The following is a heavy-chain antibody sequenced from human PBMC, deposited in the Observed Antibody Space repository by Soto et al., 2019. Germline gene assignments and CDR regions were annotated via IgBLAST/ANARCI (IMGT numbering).Heavy chain of an antibody. CDR1: GGSISSGDYY. J-gene: IGHJ2*01. V-gene: IGHV4-30-4*01. CDR3: ARDHYYDSSGQGWYFDL. Sequence: SETLSLTCTVSGGSISSGDYYWSWIRQPPGKGLEWIGYIYYSGSTYYNPSLKSRVTISVDTSKNQFSLKLSSVTAADTAVYYCARDHYYDSSGQGWYFDLWGRGTLVTVSS. D-gene: IGHD3-22*01. CDR2: IYYSGST.